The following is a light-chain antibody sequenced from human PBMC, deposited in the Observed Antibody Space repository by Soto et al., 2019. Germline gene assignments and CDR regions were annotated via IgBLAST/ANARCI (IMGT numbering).Light chain of an antibody. J-gene: IGKJ5*01. V-gene: IGKV3D-15*01. CDR1: QSVSSN. Sequence: EIVMTQSPATLSVSPGERATLSCRASQSVSSNLAWYQQKPGQAPRLLIYGASTRATGVPARFSGGGSGTEFTLTITSLQSEDFAVYWCHLYNNRPLTFGEGRRLEI. CDR2: GAS. CDR3: HLYNNRPLT.